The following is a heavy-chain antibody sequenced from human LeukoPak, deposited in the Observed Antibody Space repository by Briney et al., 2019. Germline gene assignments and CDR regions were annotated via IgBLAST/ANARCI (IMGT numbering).Heavy chain of an antibody. J-gene: IGHJ6*02. CDR2: IKQDGSEK. CDR3: ARYCGGDCYGMDV. V-gene: IGHV3-7*01. Sequence: GGSPRLSCAASGFTFSSYAMSWVRQAPGKGLEWVANIKQDGSEKDYVDSVKGRFTISRDNAKNSLYLQMNNLRAEDTAVYYCARYCGGDCYGMDVWGQGTTVTVSS. D-gene: IGHD2-21*01. CDR1: GFTFSSYA.